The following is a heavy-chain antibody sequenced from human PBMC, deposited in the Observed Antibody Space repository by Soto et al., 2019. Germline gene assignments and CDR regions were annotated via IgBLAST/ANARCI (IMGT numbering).Heavy chain of an antibody. D-gene: IGHD3-3*01. CDR1: GFTCSSYA. CDR2: ISYDGSNK. CDR3: ARGDFWSGLDY. J-gene: IGHJ4*02. V-gene: IGHV3-30-3*01. Sequence: GGSLRLCCAASGFTCSSYAMHWVRQAPGKGLEWGAVISYDGSNKYYADSVKGRFTISRDNSKNTLYLQMNSLRAEDTAMYYCARGDFWSGLDYWGQGTLVTVSS.